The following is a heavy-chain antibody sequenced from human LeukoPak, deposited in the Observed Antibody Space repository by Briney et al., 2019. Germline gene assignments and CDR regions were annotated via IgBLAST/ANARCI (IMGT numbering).Heavy chain of an antibody. Sequence: PSETLSLTCTVSGGSISSYYWSWIRQPPGKGLEWIGYIYYSGSTNYNPSLKSRVTISVDTSKNQFSLKLSSVTAADTAVYYCARRAVAAHMGVFDYRGQGTLVTVSS. CDR1: GGSISSYY. J-gene: IGHJ4*02. D-gene: IGHD6-19*01. V-gene: IGHV4-59*08. CDR3: ARRAVAAHMGVFDY. CDR2: IYYSGST.